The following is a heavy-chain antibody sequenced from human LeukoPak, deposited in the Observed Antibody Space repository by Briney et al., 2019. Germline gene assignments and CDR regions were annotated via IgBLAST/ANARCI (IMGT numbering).Heavy chain of an antibody. D-gene: IGHD6-13*01. J-gene: IGHJ6*03. V-gene: IGHV1-46*01. CDR1: GYTFSSYY. CDR3: ARDLRGSNLYYYYYMDV. CDR2: INPSGGST. Sequence: GASVKVSCKASGYTFSSYYMHWVRQAPGQGLEWMGIINPSGGSTSYAQKFQGRVTMTRDTSTSTVYMELSSLRSEDTAVYYCARDLRGSNLYYYYYMDVWGKGTTVTVSS.